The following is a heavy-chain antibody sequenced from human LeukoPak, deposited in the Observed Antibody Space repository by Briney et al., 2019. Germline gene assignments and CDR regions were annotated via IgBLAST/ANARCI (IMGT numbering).Heavy chain of an antibody. V-gene: IGHV3-7*03. D-gene: IGHD5-18*01. CDR3: PRTPEDSYGLYYFDY. CDR1: GFTFSSYW. Sequence: GGSLRLSCAASGFTFSSYWMSWVRQAPGKGLEWVANIKQDGSEKYYVDSVKGRFTISKDNAKNSLYLQMNSLRAEDTAVYYCPRTPEDSYGLYYFDYWGQGTLVTVSS. CDR2: IKQDGSEK. J-gene: IGHJ4*02.